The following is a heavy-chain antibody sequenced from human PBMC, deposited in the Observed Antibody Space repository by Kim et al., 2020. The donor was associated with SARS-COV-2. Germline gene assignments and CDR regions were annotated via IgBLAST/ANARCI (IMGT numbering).Heavy chain of an antibody. Sequence: ASVKVSCKASGYTFTSYGISWVRQAPGQGLEWMGWISAYNGNTNYAQKLQGRVTMTTDTSTSTAYMELRSLRSDDTAVYYCARDLQPYYYDSSGYYRARKFDYWGQGTLVTVSS. V-gene: IGHV1-18*01. D-gene: IGHD3-22*01. J-gene: IGHJ4*02. CDR2: ISAYNGNT. CDR3: ARDLQPYYYDSSGYYRARKFDY. CDR1: GYTFTSYG.